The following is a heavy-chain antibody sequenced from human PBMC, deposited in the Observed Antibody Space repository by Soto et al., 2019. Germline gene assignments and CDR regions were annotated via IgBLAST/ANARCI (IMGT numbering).Heavy chain of an antibody. Sequence: AGGSLRLSCAASGFTFSSYAMSWVRQAPGKGLEWVSAISGSGGSTYYADSVKGRLTISRDNSKNTLYLQMNSLRAEDTAVYYCAKDALRPGYYSAFDIWGQGTMVTVSS. V-gene: IGHV3-23*01. J-gene: IGHJ3*02. CDR3: AKDALRPGYYSAFDI. CDR2: ISGSGGST. CDR1: GFTFSSYA. D-gene: IGHD3-9*01.